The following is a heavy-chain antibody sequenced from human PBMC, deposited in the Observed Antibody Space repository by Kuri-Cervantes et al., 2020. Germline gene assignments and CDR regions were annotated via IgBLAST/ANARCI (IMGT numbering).Heavy chain of an antibody. Sequence: GSLRLSCAVSGYSISSGYYWGWIRQPPGKGLEWIGSIYHSGSTYYNPSLKSRVTISVDTSKNQFSLKLSSVTAADTAVYYCARQLVLNQGGYFDYWGQGTLVTVSS. CDR1: GYSISSGYY. CDR3: ARQLVLNQGGYFDY. J-gene: IGHJ4*02. V-gene: IGHV4-38-2*01. CDR2: IYHSGST. D-gene: IGHD1-14*01.